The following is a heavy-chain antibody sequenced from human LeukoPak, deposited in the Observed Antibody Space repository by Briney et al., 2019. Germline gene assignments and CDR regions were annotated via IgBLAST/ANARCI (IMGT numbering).Heavy chain of an antibody. CDR2: ILPIFGTT. J-gene: IGHJ5*02. Sequence: ASVKVSCKASGGTFKNYAISWVRQAPGQGLEWMGGILPIFGTTNYAQKFQARVTITADESTSTAYMELSSLRSEDTAWYYCATVFTPINGYGSGSYSFLGSLDPWGQGTLVTVSS. V-gene: IGHV1-69*13. CDR1: GGTFKNYA. CDR3: ATVFTPINGYGSGSYSFLGSLDP. D-gene: IGHD3-10*01.